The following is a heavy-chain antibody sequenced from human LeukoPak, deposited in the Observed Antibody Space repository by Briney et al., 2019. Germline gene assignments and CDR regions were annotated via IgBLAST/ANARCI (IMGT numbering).Heavy chain of an antibody. CDR3: ARDLVGANNWFDP. Sequence: ASVKVSCKASGYTFTGYYMHWVRQAPGQGLEWMGWINPNSGGTNYAQKFQGRVTMTRDTSISTAYMELSRLRSDDTAVYYCARDLVGANNWFDPWGQGTLVTVSS. CDR2: INPNSGGT. D-gene: IGHD1-26*01. V-gene: IGHV1-2*02. J-gene: IGHJ5*02. CDR1: GYTFTGYY.